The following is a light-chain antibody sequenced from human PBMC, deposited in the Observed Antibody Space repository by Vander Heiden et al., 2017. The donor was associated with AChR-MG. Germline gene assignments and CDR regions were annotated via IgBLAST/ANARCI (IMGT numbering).Light chain of an antibody. CDR1: QSVSSSY. CDR2: GA. CDR3: QQDGSSPGT. Sequence: EIVLTQSPGTLSLSPGERATLSCRASQSVSSSYLAWYQQKPGQAPRLLIYGASGTDFTLTISRLEPEDFAVYYCQQDGSSPGTFGQGTKVEIK. V-gene: IGKV3-20*01. J-gene: IGKJ1*01.